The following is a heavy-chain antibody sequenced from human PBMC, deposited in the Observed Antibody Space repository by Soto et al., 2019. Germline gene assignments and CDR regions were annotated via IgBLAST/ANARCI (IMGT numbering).Heavy chain of an antibody. J-gene: IGHJ4*02. Sequence: EVQLVESGGGSVKPGGSLRLSCAASGFNFRGAWMSWVRQAPGKGLEWVGLIKSNIEGGTADYAAPVKGRFTISRDDSENTVFLEMNSLRTDDTAVYYCSLYWILYGCYLSFPPGWGQGTLVAVSS. CDR2: IKSNIEGGTA. CDR1: GFNFRGAW. D-gene: IGHD2-21*01. CDR3: SLYWILYGCYLSFPPG. V-gene: IGHV3-15*01.